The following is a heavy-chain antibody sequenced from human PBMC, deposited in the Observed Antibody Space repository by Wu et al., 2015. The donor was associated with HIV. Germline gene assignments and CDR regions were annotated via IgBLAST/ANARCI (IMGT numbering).Heavy chain of an antibody. D-gene: IGHD1-26*01. V-gene: IGHV1-69*06. Sequence: QVQLLQSGAEVRKPGASMRVSCQASGGTFTSYAFSWVRQAPGQGFEWMGGISPISETPDYAQKFQGRVTIATDKSTSTVYMEFSSLRSEDTAMYYCAGRRPEWRHFDRWGQGTLVTVSS. CDR3: AGRRPEWRHFDR. CDR1: GGTFTSYA. CDR2: ISPISETP. J-gene: IGHJ4*02.